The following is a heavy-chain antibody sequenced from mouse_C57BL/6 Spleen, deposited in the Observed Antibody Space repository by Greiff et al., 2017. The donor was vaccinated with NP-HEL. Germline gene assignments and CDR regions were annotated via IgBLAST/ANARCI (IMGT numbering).Heavy chain of an antibody. CDR2: ISSGSSTI. V-gene: IGHV5-17*01. D-gene: IGHD1-1*01. CDR1: GFTFSDYG. CDR3: ARQTTTEPDY. Sequence: VQLKQSGGGLVKPGGSLKLSCAASGFTFSDYGMHWVRQAPEKGLEWVAYISSGSSTIYYADTVKGRFTISRDNAKNTLFLQMTSLRSEDTAMYYCARQTTTEPDYWGQGTTLTVSS. J-gene: IGHJ2*01.